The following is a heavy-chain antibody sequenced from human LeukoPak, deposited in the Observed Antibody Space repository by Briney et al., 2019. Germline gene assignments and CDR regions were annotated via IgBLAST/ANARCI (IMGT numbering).Heavy chain of an antibody. D-gene: IGHD6-19*01. Sequence: PSETLSLTCTVSGYSISSGYYWGWIRQPPGKGLECIGIIHHGGSTFYNPSLKSRVTISIDTSKNQFSLKLTSLTVADTAVYYCARHERSVAVAGSFDFWGQGTLVTVSS. CDR3: ARHERSVAVAGSFDF. CDR1: GYSISSGYY. J-gene: IGHJ4*02. CDR2: IHHGGST. V-gene: IGHV4-38-2*02.